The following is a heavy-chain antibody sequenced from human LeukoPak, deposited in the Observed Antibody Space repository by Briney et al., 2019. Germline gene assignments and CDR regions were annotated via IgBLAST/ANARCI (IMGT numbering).Heavy chain of an antibody. CDR3: ARLSPYVLDP. Sequence: GESLKISCKGSGYSFTSYWIGWLRQLPGKGLEWMGIIYPGDSDTRYSPSFQGQVTISADKTISTAYLQWSSLKASDTAMYYCARLSPYVLDPWGQGTLVTVSS. CDR1: GYSFTSYW. D-gene: IGHD3-16*01. J-gene: IGHJ5*02. V-gene: IGHV5-51*01. CDR2: IYPGDSDT.